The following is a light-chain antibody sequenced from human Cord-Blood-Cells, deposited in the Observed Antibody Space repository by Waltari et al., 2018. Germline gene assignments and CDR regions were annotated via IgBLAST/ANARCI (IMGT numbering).Light chain of an antibody. CDR3: QQYYSTPLT. CDR1: QSVLYSSNNKNY. J-gene: IGKJ1*01. CDR2: WAS. V-gene: IGKV4-1*01. Sequence: DIVMTQSPDSLAVSLGERATINCKSSQSVLYSSNNKNYLAWYQQKPGQPPKLLIYWASNQESGVPDRFSGSGSGTDFTLTISSLQAEDVAVYYCQQYYSTPLTFGQGTKVEIK.